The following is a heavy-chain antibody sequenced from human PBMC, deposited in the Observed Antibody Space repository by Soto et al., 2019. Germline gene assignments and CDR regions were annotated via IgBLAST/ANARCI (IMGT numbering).Heavy chain of an antibody. J-gene: IGHJ4*02. D-gene: IGHD6-13*01. Sequence: ASVKVSCKASGYTFTSYGISWVRQAPGQGLEWMGWISAYNGNTNYSQKFQGRVTITRDTSASTAYMELSSLRSEDTAVYYCARGGIAIQFDYWGQGTLVTVSS. V-gene: IGHV1-18*01. CDR1: GYTFTSYG. CDR3: ARGGIAIQFDY. CDR2: ISAYNGNT.